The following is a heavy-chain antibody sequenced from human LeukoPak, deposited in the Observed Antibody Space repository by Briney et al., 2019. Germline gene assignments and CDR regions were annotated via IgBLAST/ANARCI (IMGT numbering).Heavy chain of an antibody. D-gene: IGHD3-22*01. CDR1: EFSFTSNW. J-gene: IGHJ4*02. V-gene: IGHV5-51*01. Sequence: GESPKISCKGSEFSFTSNWIAWVRQMPGKGLEWMGIIYPGDSDTRYGPSFQGQVTISADKSISTAYLQWSSLQASDTAIYYCASADYYDSNGHYFDSWGQGTLVTVSS. CDR3: ASADYYDSNGHYFDS. CDR2: IYPGDSDT.